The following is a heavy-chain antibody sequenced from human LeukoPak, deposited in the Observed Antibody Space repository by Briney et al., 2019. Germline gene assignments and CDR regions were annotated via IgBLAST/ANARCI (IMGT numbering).Heavy chain of an antibody. D-gene: IGHD2-2*03. CDR2: IKQDGSEK. Sequence: GGSLRLSCPASGFTFSSYWMSWVRQAPGKGLEWVANIKQDGSEKYYVDSVKGRFTISRDNAKNSLYLQMNSLRAEDTAVYYCARATRTDVDIVVVPVIGEDYYGMDVWGQGTTVTVSS. CDR3: ARATRTDVDIVVVPVIGEDYYGMDV. J-gene: IGHJ6*02. CDR1: GFTFSSYW. V-gene: IGHV3-7*01.